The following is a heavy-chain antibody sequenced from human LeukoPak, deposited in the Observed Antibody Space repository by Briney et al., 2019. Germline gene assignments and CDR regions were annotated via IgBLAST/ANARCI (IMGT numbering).Heavy chain of an antibody. V-gene: IGHV4-39*01. Sequence: SETLSLTCTVSGGSISSSSYYWGWIRQPPGKGLGWIGSIYYSGRPYYNPSLQSRVTMSVDTSKNQFSLKLSSVTAADTAVYYCARRRGFYYDSSGKDYYYYYMDVWGKGTTVTVSS. D-gene: IGHD3-22*01. CDR3: ARRRGFYYDSSGKDYYYYYMDV. CDR2: IYYSGRP. J-gene: IGHJ6*03. CDR1: GGSISSSSYY.